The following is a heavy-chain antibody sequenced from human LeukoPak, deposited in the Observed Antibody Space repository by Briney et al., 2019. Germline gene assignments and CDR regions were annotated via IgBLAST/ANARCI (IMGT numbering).Heavy chain of an antibody. D-gene: IGHD2-8*01. CDR2: IYPGDSDT. J-gene: IGHJ4*02. CDR1: GSRFTSYW. CDR3: ARHVDIVLMATDY. Sequence: GESLKISCKGSGSRFTSYWIGWVRQMPGKGLEWMGIIYPGDSDTRYSPSFQGQVTISAHKSISTPYLQWSSLKASDTAMYYCARHVDIVLMATDYWGQGTLVTVSP. V-gene: IGHV5-51*01.